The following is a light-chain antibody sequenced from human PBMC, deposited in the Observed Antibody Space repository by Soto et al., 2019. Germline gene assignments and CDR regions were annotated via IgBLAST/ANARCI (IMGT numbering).Light chain of an antibody. CDR3: KQYNNSSPWT. Sequence: EIVMTQSPATLSVSPGERATLSCRASQSVSSNLAWSQKKPGQAPRLLIYGASTRATGIPARISGSGSGTESTLPISSLQTEDFAVYCCKQYNNSSPWTLGQGTKVAMK. CDR1: QSVSSN. CDR2: GAS. J-gene: IGKJ1*01. V-gene: IGKV3-15*01.